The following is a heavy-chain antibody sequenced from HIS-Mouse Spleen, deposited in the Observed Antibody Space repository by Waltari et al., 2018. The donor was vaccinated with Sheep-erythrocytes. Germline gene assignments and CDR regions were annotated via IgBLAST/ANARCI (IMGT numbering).Heavy chain of an antibody. V-gene: IGHV3-9*01. J-gene: IGHJ4*02. CDR1: GFSFDDYA. D-gene: IGHD2-2*01. CDR3: AKDISRNIVVVPAAVGDY. Sequence: EVQLVESGGGLVQPGRSLRLSCAASGFSFDDYAMHWVRKAPGKGGVGVSVIILKSGSIGYADSVKGRFTISRDNAKNSLYLQMNSLSAEDTALYYCAKDISRNIVVVPAAVGDYWGQGTLVTVSS. CDR2: IILKSGSI.